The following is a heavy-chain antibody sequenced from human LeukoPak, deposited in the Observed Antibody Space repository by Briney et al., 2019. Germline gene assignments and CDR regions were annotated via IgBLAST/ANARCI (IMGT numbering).Heavy chain of an antibody. J-gene: IGHJ4*01. CDR2: NTNGDSA. V-gene: IGHV3-74*01. CDR3: VRDNAYTFDY. D-gene: IGHD5-24*01. Sequence: GGSLRLSCAVSGFKFSSYWMNWVRQVPGKGLMWVAHNTNGDSANYADSVKGRFTISRDNAKSTLSLQMNSLRAEDTAIYYCVRDNAYTFDYWGQGTLVTVSS. CDR1: GFKFSSYW.